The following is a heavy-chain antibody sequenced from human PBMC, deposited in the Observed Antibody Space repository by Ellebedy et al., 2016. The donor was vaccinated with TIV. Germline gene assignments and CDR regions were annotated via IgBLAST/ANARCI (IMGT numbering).Heavy chain of an antibody. D-gene: IGHD6-19*01. V-gene: IGHV1-46*04. Sequence: AASVKVSCKASGYTFSNYYMHWVRQAPGQGLEWMGIINPSGGNTTYAQILKGRVTMTRDTSTTTVYMELSSLRSEDTAVYYCARARSSGWLHTPDYWGQGTLVIVSS. CDR2: INPSGGNT. CDR1: GYTFSNYY. J-gene: IGHJ4*02. CDR3: ARARSSGWLHTPDY.